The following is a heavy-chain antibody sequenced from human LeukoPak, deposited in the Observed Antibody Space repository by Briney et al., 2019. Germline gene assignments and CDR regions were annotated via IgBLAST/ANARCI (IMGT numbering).Heavy chain of an antibody. CDR1: GYTFTSYD. V-gene: IGHV1-8*03. Sequence: ASVKVSCKASGYTFTSYDINWVRQATGQGLEWMGWMNPNSGNTGYAQKFRGRVTITRNTSISTAYMELSSLRSEDTAVYYCARAVLDYYDSSGYLSAYYFDYWGQGTLVTVSS. J-gene: IGHJ4*02. CDR3: ARAVLDYYDSSGYLSAYYFDY. D-gene: IGHD3-22*01. CDR2: MNPNSGNT.